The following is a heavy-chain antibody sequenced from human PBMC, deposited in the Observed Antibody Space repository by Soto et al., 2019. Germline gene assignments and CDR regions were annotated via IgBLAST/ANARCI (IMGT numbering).Heavy chain of an antibody. D-gene: IGHD6-19*01. CDR3: TGLAVAGTLPIYYYGMDV. CDR1: GFTFSGSA. Sequence: PGGSLRLSCAASGFTFSGSAMHWVRQASGKGLEWVGRIRSKANSYATAYAASVKGRFTISRDDSKNTAYLQMNSLKTEDTAVYYCTGLAVAGTLPIYYYGMDVWGQGTTVTVSS. J-gene: IGHJ6*02. V-gene: IGHV3-73*01. CDR2: IRSKANSYAT.